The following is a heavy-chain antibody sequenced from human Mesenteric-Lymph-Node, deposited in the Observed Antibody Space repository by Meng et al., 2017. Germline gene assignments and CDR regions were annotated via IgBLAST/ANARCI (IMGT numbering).Heavy chain of an antibody. V-gene: IGHV4-34*01. CDR3: ARDYRGGLTYGDAFDI. CDR1: GGSFSGYY. CDR2: INHSGST. Sequence: SETLSLTCAVYGGSFSGYYWSWIRQPPGKGLEWIGEINHSGSTNYNPSLESRVTISVDKSKNQFSLKLSSVTAADTAVYYCARDYRGGLTYGDAFDIWGQGTMVTVSS. D-gene: IGHD3-10*01. J-gene: IGHJ3*02.